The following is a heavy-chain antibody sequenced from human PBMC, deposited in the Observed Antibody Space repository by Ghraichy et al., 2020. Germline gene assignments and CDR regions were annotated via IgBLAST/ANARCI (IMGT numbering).Heavy chain of an antibody. D-gene: IGHD6-13*01. CDR1: GDSVSSNSAA. CDR2: TYYRSKWYN. CDR3: ARRPHSSSWDPNSRNYYYCYGMDV. V-gene: IGHV6-1*01. Sequence: SQTLSLTCAISGDSVSSNSAAWNWIRQSPSRGLEWLGRTYYRSKWYNDYAVSVKSRITINPDTSKNQFSLQLNSVTPEDTAVYYCARRPHSSSWDPNSRNYYYCYGMDVWGQGTTVTVSS. J-gene: IGHJ6*02.